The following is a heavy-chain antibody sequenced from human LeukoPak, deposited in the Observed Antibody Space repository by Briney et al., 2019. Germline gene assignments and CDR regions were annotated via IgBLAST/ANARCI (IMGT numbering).Heavy chain of an antibody. D-gene: IGHD3-10*01. J-gene: IGHJ4*02. V-gene: IGHV4-59*08. Sequence: PSETLSLTCSVSGDSISSYYWSWIRQPPGKGLEWIGYIYYSGSTNYNSSLKSRVTISIDTSTNQFSLKLSSLTAADTAVYYCARHVGTYFDYWGQGTLVTVSS. CDR2: IYYSGST. CDR3: ARHVGTYFDY. CDR1: GDSISSYY.